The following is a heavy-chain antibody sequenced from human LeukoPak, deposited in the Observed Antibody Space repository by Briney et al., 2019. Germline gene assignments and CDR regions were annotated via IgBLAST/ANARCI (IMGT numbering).Heavy chain of an antibody. CDR3: ASDSSGAGRDYMDV. Sequence: GRSLRLSCAASGLTFSSYAMHWVRQAPGKGLEWVAVISYDGSNKYYADSVKGRFTISRDNSKNTLYLQMNSLRAEDTAVYYCASDSSGAGRDYMDVWGRGTTVTVSS. CDR1: GLTFSSYA. J-gene: IGHJ6*03. D-gene: IGHD3-22*01. CDR2: ISYDGSNK. V-gene: IGHV3-30*01.